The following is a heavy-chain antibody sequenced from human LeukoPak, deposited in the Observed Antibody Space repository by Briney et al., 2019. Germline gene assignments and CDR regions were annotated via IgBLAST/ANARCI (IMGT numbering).Heavy chain of an antibody. CDR2: IGAGGDT. D-gene: IGHD6-19*01. V-gene: IGHV3-23*01. CDR1: GFTFDDYG. J-gene: IGHJ4*02. CDR3: AKVRWDNSGWYYLDN. Sequence: GGSLRLSCAASGFTFDDYGMSWVRQAPGKGLEWVSAIGAGGDTHYADSVKGRFTISRDNSKNTLYLQMNSLTAEDTAVYYCAKVRWDNSGWYYLDNWGQGTLVTVSS.